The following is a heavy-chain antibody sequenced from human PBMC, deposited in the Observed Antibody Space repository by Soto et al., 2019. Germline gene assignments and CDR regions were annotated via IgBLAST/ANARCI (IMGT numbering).Heavy chain of an antibody. CDR3: AACPGIAAAAATV. V-gene: IGHV1-69*02. J-gene: IGHJ4*02. CDR1: GGTFSSYT. CDR2: IIPSLGIA. D-gene: IGHD6-13*01. Sequence: QVQLVQSGAEVKKPGSSGKVSCKASGGTFSSYTISWVRQAPGQGLEWMGRIIPSLGIANYAQKFQGRVTITAAKSTSTAYMELSSLRSEDTAVYYCAACPGIAAAAATVWGQGALVTVSS.